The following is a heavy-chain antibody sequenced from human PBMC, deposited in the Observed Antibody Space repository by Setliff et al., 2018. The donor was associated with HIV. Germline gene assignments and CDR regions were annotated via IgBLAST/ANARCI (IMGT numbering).Heavy chain of an antibody. CDR2: IKAKVVGATT. CDR3: TTDLPYGYNPDY. D-gene: IGHD1-1*01. V-gene: IGHV3-15*01. Sequence: LRLSCAASGFSFKSAWMSWVRQAPGKGLEWVGHIKAKVVGATTDYPAPVRDRFTFSRDDSRDILYMPMNSLKTEATADHHCTTDLPYGYNPDYWGPGTPVTVSS. CDR1: GFSFKSAW. J-gene: IGHJ4*02.